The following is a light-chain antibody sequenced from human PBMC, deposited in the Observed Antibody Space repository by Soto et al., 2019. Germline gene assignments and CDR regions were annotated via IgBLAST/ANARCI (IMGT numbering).Light chain of an antibody. Sequence: EIVLTQSPATLSLSPGERATLSCRASQSISNLLTWYQQKPGQAPRLLIYDASNRATGIPARFSGSGSGTDFTLTISSLEPEDFAIYYCHQRYNWPITFGQGTRLEIK. CDR2: DAS. V-gene: IGKV3-11*01. J-gene: IGKJ5*01. CDR1: QSISNL. CDR3: HQRYNWPIT.